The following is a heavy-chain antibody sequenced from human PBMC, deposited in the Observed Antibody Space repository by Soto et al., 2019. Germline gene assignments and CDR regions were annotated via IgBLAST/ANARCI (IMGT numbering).Heavy chain of an antibody. D-gene: IGHD2-21*02. V-gene: IGHV4-59*12. Sequence: SETLSLTCTVSGGSLNGYYWSWIRQPPGKGLEWIGYIYYYGTTNYNPTLKSRVTISVDTSKNQFSLKLNSVTAADTAVYYCARVTPDTCGIRCYSDCFDLWGQGPLVTVSS. J-gene: IGHJ5*02. CDR1: GGSLNGYY. CDR2: IYYYGTT. CDR3: ARVTPDTCGIRCYSDCFDL.